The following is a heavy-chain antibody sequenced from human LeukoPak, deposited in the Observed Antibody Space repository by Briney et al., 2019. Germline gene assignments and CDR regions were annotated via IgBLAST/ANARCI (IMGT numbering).Heavy chain of an antibody. CDR1: VHTLREYW. J-gene: IGHJ4*02. D-gene: IGHD6-19*01. V-gene: IGHV3-7*01. CDR2: IKGDGTKM. Sequence: PGGSLRLSCGASVHTLREYWMTWVRQAPGRGPEWVANIKGDGTKMYYVDSVKGRFTISRDNDKNSLYLQMNNLRVEDTAVYHCARDGSCFDFWGQGALVTVSS. CDR3: ARDGSCFDF.